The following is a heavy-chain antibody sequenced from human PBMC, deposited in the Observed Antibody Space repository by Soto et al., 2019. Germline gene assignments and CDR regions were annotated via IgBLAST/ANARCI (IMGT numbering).Heavy chain of an antibody. CDR3: ARDLGEDGHYYYYMDV. CDR2: IRRGNSYT. J-gene: IGHJ6*03. Sequence: EVHLVESGGGLVKPGGSLRLSCAASGFTFSTYTMNWVRQTPGKGLEWVSSIRRGNSYTYYADSVKGRFTISRDDAKNSLYLQMNSLRAEDTAVFYCARDLGEDGHYYYYMDVWGKGTTVTVSS. V-gene: IGHV3-21*01. D-gene: IGHD2-15*01. CDR1: GFTFSTYT.